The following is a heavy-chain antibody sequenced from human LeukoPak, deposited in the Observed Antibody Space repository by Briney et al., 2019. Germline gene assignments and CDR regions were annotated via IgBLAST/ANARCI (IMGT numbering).Heavy chain of an antibody. V-gene: IGHV3-53*01. CDR2: IYSGGST. CDR3: ARDRSDDAFDI. Sequence: GGSLRLSCAASGFTVSSNYMSWVRQAPGKGLEWVSVIYSGGSTCYADSVKGRFTISRDNSKNTLYLQMNSLRAEDTAVYYCARDRSDDAFDIWGQGTMVTVSS. CDR1: GFTVSSNY. J-gene: IGHJ3*02.